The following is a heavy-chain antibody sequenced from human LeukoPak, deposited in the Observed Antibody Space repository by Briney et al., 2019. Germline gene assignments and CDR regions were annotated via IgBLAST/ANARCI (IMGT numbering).Heavy chain of an antibody. Sequence: SETLSLTCTVSGGSISSYYWSWIRQPPGKGLEWIGYIYYSGSTNYNPSLKSRVTISVDTSKNQFSLKLTSVTAADTAVYYCARLVLLWFGDQAYWFDPWGQGTLVTVSS. D-gene: IGHD3-10*01. V-gene: IGHV4-59*08. CDR2: IYYSGST. J-gene: IGHJ5*02. CDR1: GGSISSYY. CDR3: ARLVLLWFGDQAYWFDP.